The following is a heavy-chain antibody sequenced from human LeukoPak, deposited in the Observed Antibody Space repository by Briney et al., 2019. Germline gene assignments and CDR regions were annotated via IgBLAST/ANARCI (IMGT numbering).Heavy chain of an antibody. J-gene: IGHJ4*02. D-gene: IGHD3-22*01. Sequence: SETLSLTCTVSGGSISSSSYYWGWIRQPPGKGLEWIGSIYYSGSTYYNPSLKSRVTISVNTSKNQFSLKLSSVTAADTAVYYCARDSSGDYFDYWGQGTLVTVSS. CDR1: GGSISSSSYY. CDR3: ARDSSGDYFDY. V-gene: IGHV4-39*07. CDR2: IYYSGST.